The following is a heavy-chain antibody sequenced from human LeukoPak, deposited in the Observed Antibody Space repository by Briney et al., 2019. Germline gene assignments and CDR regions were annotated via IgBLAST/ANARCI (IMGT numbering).Heavy chain of an antibody. Sequence: GGSLRLSCAASGFTFSSYWMHWVRQAPGKGLVWVSRINSDGSSTSYADPVKGRFTISRDNAKNTLYLQMNSLRAEDTAVYYCARELVGAVAGFDYWGQGTLVTVSS. CDR1: GFTFSSYW. CDR2: INSDGSST. D-gene: IGHD6-19*01. J-gene: IGHJ4*02. V-gene: IGHV3-74*01. CDR3: ARELVGAVAGFDY.